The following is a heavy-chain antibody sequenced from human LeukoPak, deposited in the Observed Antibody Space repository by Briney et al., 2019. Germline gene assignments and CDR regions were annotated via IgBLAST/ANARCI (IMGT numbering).Heavy chain of an antibody. CDR3: ARYGDYGSHTRELIDY. Sequence: ASVKVSCKAFGYTFTSYGISWVRQAPGQGLEWMGCISAYNGNTNYAQKLQGRVTMTTDTSTSTAYMELRSLRSDDTAVYYCARYGDYGSHTRELIDYWGQGTLVTVSS. CDR1: GYTFTSYG. CDR2: ISAYNGNT. J-gene: IGHJ4*02. V-gene: IGHV1-18*01. D-gene: IGHD4-17*01.